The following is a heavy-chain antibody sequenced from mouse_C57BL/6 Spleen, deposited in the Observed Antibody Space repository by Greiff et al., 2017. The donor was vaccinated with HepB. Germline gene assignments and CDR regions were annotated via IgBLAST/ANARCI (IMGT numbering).Heavy chain of an antibody. J-gene: IGHJ1*03. CDR1: GYTFTSYW. D-gene: IGHD3-2*02. CDR2: IDPSDSYT. Sequence: VQLQQPGAELVKPGASVKLSCKASGYTFTSYWMQWVKQRPGQGLEWIGEIDPSDSYTNYNQKFKGKATLTVDTSSSTAYMQLSSLTSEDSAVHYCARSDSSGYWYFDVWGTGTTVTVSS. CDR3: ARSDSSGYWYFDV. V-gene: IGHV1-50*01.